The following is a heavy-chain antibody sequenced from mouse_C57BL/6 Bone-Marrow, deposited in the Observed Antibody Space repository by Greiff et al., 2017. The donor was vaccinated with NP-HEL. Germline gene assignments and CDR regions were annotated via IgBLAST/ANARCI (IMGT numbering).Heavy chain of an antibody. J-gene: IGHJ3*01. V-gene: IGHV1-59*01. D-gene: IGHD2-2*01. CDR2: IDPSDSYT. CDR1: GYTFTSYW. Sequence: VQLQQPGAELVRPGTSVKLSCKASGYTFTSYWMHWVKQRPGQGLEWIGAIDPSDSYTTYNQKFKGKATWTVDTSASTAYMQLSSLTSEDSAVYDCARVSTMVKWFAYWGQGTLVTVSA. CDR3: ARVSTMVKWFAY.